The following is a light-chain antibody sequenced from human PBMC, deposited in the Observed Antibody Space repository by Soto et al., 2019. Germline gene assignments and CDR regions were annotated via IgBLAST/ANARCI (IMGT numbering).Light chain of an antibody. J-gene: IGLJ2*01. CDR1: SSDVGSYNL. Sequence: QSALTQPASVSGSPGQSITISCTGTSSDVGSYNLVSWYQQHPGKAPKLMIYEGTKRPSGVSNRFSGSKSGNTASLTISGLQAEDEADYYCCSYAGSVRLDIVFGGGTKLTVL. CDR3: CSYAGSVRLDIV. CDR2: EGT. V-gene: IGLV2-23*01.